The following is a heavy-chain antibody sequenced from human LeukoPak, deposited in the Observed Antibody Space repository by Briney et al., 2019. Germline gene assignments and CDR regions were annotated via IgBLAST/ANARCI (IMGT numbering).Heavy chain of an antibody. CDR1: GGSIISGGYY. Sequence: SQTLSLTCTVSGGSIISGGYYWSWIRQPPGKGLEWIGYIYHTGITYNNPSLKSRVTISVDRSKNQFSLELTSVTAADTAVYYCAREMLDNHWFDPWGQGTLVTVSS. V-gene: IGHV4-30-2*01. CDR3: AREMLDNHWFDP. CDR2: IYHTGIT. J-gene: IGHJ5*02. D-gene: IGHD3-10*02.